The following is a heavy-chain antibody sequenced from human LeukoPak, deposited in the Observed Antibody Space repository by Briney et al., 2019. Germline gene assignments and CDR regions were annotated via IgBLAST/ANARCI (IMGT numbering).Heavy chain of an antibody. V-gene: IGHV4-59*01. Sequence: PSETLSLTCTVSGGSISSYYWSWIRQPPGKGLEWIGYIYYSGSTNYNPSLKSRVTISVDTSKNQFSLKLSSVTAADTAVYYCARAVNDAFDIWGQWTMVTVSS. CDR1: GGSISSYY. J-gene: IGHJ3*02. CDR3: ARAVNDAFDI. CDR2: IYYSGST.